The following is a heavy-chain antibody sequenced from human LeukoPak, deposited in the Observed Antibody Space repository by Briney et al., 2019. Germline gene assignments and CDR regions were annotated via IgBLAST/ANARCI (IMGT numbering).Heavy chain of an antibody. CDR1: GFTFSSYS. CDR3: AKDDAWLQFDD. D-gene: IGHD5-24*01. V-gene: IGHV3-23*01. CDR2: IGPSGVIT. Sequence: SGGSLRLSCAASGFTFSSYSMNWVRQAPGKGLEWVSGIGPSGVITYYADSVKGRFTISRDNFKSTVYLQMNSLRAEDTAVYFCAKDDAWLQFDDWGQGTLVTVSS. J-gene: IGHJ4*02.